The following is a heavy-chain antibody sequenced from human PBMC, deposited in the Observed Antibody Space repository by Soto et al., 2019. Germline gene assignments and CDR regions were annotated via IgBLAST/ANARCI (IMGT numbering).Heavy chain of an antibody. J-gene: IGHJ6*02. CDR1: GFTFSSYG. V-gene: IGHV3-33*01. D-gene: IGHD2-15*01. Sequence: GESLKISCAASGFTFSSYGMHWVRQAPGKGLEWVAVIWYDGSNKYYADSVKGRFTISRDNSKNTLYLQMNSLRAEDTAVYYCARVRCSGGSCYLAGYYYGMDVWGQGTTVTVSS. CDR3: ARVRCSGGSCYLAGYYYGMDV. CDR2: IWYDGSNK.